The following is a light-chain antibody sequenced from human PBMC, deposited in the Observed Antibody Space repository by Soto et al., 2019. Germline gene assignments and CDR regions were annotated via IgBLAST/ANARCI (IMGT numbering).Light chain of an antibody. J-gene: IGKJ2*01. CDR2: AAS. CDR1: QGISSY. CDR3: QQLNSYPGT. V-gene: IGKV1-9*01. Sequence: IPLTQSPSSLSASVGDRVTITCRASQGISSYLAWYQQKPGKAPKLLIYAASTLQSGVPPRFSGSGSGTDFTLTISSLQPEDFATYYCQQLNSYPGTFGQGTKLEIK.